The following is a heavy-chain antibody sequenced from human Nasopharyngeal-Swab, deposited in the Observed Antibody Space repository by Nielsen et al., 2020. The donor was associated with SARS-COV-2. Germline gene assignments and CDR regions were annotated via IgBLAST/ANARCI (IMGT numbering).Heavy chain of an antibody. Sequence: GGSLRLSCAASGFTFSNYRMHWVRQAPGKGLVWVSRINGDGSSLNYADFVKGRFTISTDNAKSTLYLEMNSLRAEDTAVYYCARGRGSSTSMFGYWGQGTLVTVSS. V-gene: IGHV3-74*01. CDR3: ARGRGSSTSMFGY. CDR2: INGDGSSL. J-gene: IGHJ4*02. CDR1: GFTFSNYR. D-gene: IGHD2/OR15-2a*01.